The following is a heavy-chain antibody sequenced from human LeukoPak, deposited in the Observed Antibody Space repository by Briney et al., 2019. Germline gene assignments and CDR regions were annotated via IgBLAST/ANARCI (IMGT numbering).Heavy chain of an antibody. CDR1: GGFISSYY. V-gene: IGHV4-59*01. Sequence: PSETLSLTCTVSGGFISSYYWSWIRRPPGKGLEWIGYIYYSGSTNYNPSLKSRVTISVDTSKNQFSLKLSSVTAADTAVYYCAREVGAFDYWGQGTLVTVSS. J-gene: IGHJ4*02. CDR3: AREVGAFDY. CDR2: IYYSGST. D-gene: IGHD1-26*01.